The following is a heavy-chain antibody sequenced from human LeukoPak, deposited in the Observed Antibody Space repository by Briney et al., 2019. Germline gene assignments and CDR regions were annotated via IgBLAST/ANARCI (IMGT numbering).Heavy chain of an antibody. CDR1: GGSITNYY. V-gene: IGHV4-59*08. CDR3: SRHGKGVTYFYTFEI. J-gene: IGHJ3*02. Sequence: SETLSLTCTVSGGSITNYYWRWMRRPPGEGRVWLGYDYDSGATTSNHSPNSRVTISVDTSKNQYSLKLSTVKAADTAVYYCSRHGKGVTYFYTFEIWGQGTVVAVSS. D-gene: IGHD2/OR15-2a*01. CDR2: DYDSGAT.